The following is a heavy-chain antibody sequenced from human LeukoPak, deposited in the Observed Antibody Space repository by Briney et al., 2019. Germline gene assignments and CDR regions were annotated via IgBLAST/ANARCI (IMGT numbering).Heavy chain of an antibody. CDR3: AELGITMIGGV. CDR1: GFTFSSYE. J-gene: IGHJ6*04. Sequence: PGGSLRLSCAASGFTFSSYEMNWVRQAPGKGLEWVSYISSSGSTIYYAGSEKGRFTISRDNAKNSLYLQMHSLRAEDTAVYYCAELGITMIGGVWGKGTTVTISS. V-gene: IGHV3-48*03. CDR2: ISSSGSTI. D-gene: IGHD3-10*02.